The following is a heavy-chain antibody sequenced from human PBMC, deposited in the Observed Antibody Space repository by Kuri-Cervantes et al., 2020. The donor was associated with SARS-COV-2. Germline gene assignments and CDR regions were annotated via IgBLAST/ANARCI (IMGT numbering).Heavy chain of an antibody. D-gene: IGHD3-10*01. Sequence: ASVKVSCKASGYTFTGYYMHWVRQAPGQGLEWMGWINPNSGGTNYAQKFQGRVTMTRGTSISTAYMELSRLRSDNTAVYYCASQTEIYGSGSYYFDYWGQGTLVTVSS. J-gene: IGHJ4*02. CDR3: ASQTEIYGSGSYYFDY. CDR1: GYTFTGYY. CDR2: INPNSGGT. V-gene: IGHV1-2*02.